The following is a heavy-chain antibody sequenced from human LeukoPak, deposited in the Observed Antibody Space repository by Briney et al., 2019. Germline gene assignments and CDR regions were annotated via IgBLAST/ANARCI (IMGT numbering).Heavy chain of an antibody. D-gene: IGHD1-26*01. CDR2: MFASGSY. J-gene: IGHJ1*01. V-gene: IGHV4-4*07. CDR1: GGPITGNY. CDR3: ARDRPGSGSYYSYFDT. Sequence: SETLSLTCTVSGGPITGNYWSWIRQPAGKRLEYIGRMFASGSYYYNPSFKGRVTMSVDTSKKEVSLNLASVTAADTAIYYCARDRPGSGSYYSYFDTWGQGILVTVSS.